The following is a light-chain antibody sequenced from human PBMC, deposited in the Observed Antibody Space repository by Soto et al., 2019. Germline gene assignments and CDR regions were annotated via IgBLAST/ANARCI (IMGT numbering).Light chain of an antibody. CDR3: QQSYSTPRYT. Sequence: DIQMTQSPSSLSASVGDRVTITCRASQSISSYLNWYQQKPGKAPKLLIYAASSLQSGVPSRFSGSGSGTAYTPIIISRQHDDVSTYYYQQSYSTPRYTFGQETNMQI. V-gene: IGKV1-39*01. CDR1: QSISSY. J-gene: IGKJ2*01. CDR2: AAS.